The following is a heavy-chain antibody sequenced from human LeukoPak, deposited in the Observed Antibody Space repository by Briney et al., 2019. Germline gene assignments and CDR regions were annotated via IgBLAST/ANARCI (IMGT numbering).Heavy chain of an antibody. CDR2: IYYSGST. J-gene: IGHJ4*02. V-gene: IGHV4-39*07. Sequence: SETLSLTCTVSGGSISSSSYYWGWIRQPPGKGLEWIGSIYYSGSTYYNPSLKSRVTISVDTSKNQFSLKLSSVTAADTAVYYCARDVRAPYCSGGSCYSGTFDYWGQGTLVTVSS. CDR3: ARDVRAPYCSGGSCYSGTFDY. D-gene: IGHD2-15*01. CDR1: GGSISSSSYY.